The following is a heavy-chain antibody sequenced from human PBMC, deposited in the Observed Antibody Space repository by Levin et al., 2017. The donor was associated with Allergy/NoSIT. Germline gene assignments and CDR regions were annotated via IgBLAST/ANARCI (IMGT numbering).Heavy chain of an antibody. CDR3: ARDYYYDSSGYYPFDY. J-gene: IGHJ4*02. V-gene: IGHV3-21*01. Sequence: GESLKISCAASGFTFSSYSMNWVRQAPGKGLEWVSSISSSSSYIYYADSVKGRFTISRDNAKNSLYLQMNSLRAEDTAVYYCARDYYYDSSGYYPFDYWGQGTLVTVSS. D-gene: IGHD3-22*01. CDR2: ISSSSSYI. CDR1: GFTFSSYS.